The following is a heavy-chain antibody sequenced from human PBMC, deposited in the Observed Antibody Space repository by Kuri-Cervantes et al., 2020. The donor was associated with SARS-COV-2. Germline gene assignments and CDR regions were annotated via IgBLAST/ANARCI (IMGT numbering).Heavy chain of an antibody. CDR3: AKDQDHSDYYWYFDL. CDR1: GFTFKKYA. Sequence: GGSLRLSCEASGFTFKKYAMSWVRQVPGKGLEWVAGVESGGNGAKYAVSVEGRCTVSRDNSKKTLYLQLNNLRAGDSAVYYCAKDQDHSDYYWYFDLWGRGTLVTVSS. V-gene: IGHV3-23*03. D-gene: IGHD4-11*01. J-gene: IGHJ2*01. CDR2: VESGGNGA.